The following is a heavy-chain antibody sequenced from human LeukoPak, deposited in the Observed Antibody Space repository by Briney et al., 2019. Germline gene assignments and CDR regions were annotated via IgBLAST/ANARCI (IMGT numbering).Heavy chain of an antibody. CDR1: GFTFITYT. D-gene: IGHD6-19*01. J-gene: IGHJ4*02. CDR3: AREPSGSSGQFDY. Sequence: PGGSLRLSCAASGFTFITYTMNWVRQAPGKGLEWVSSISSSSSYIYYADSVEGRFTVSRDNAKNSVYLQMDGLRAEDTAVHYCAREPSGSSGQFDYWGQGTLVTVSS. V-gene: IGHV3-21*03. CDR2: ISSSSSYI.